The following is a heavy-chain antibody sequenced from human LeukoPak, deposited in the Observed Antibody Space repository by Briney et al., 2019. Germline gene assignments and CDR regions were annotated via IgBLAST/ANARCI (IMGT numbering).Heavy chain of an antibody. CDR1: GFTFSDYY. Sequence: TGGSLRLPCAASGFTFSDYYMTWIRQAPGRGLEWISYINGSSSDTKYADSVKGRFTISRDNSKNTLYLQMNSLRADDTAVYYCARGCYYERSGYCPFDYWGPGTLVTVSS. CDR3: ARGCYYERSGYCPFDY. J-gene: IGHJ4*02. D-gene: IGHD3-22*01. V-gene: IGHV3-11*05. CDR2: INGSSSDT.